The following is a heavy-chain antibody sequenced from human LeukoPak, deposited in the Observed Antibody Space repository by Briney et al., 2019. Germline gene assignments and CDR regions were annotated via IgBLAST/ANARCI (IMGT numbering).Heavy chain of an antibody. Sequence: EASVKVSCKASGGTFSSYAISWVRQAPGQGLEWMGRIIPIFGTANYAQKFQGRVTITTDESTSTAYMELSSLRSGDTAVYYCARDPPTMVRGSEFINWFDPWGQGTLVTVSS. CDR1: GGTFSSYA. V-gene: IGHV1-69*05. CDR3: ARDPPTMVRGSEFINWFDP. D-gene: IGHD3-10*01. CDR2: IIPIFGTA. J-gene: IGHJ5*02.